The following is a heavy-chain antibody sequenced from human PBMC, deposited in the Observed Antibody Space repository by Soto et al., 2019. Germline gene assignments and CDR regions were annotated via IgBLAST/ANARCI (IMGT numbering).Heavy chain of an antibody. V-gene: IGHV3-23*01. CDR3: ARGPYNTGGYNGKDV. D-gene: IGHD1-1*01. CDR1: GFTFRSWG. Sequence: GGSLRLSCAASGFTFRSWGMSWVRQAPGKGLEWVSAISPGSDVIYYADSVKGRFTISRDNSKNTLYLHMNSLRGEDTAEYYCARGPYNTGGYNGKDVWGPGTTVTVSS. CDR2: ISPGSDVI. J-gene: IGHJ6*02.